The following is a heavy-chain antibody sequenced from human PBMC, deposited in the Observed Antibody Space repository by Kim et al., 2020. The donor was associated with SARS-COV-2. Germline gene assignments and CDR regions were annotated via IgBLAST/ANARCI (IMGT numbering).Heavy chain of an antibody. D-gene: IGHD2-21*01. Sequence: GGSLRLSCVVSGFTLSTCAMTWVRQAPGKGLEWVSTISATSGITYYADSVKGRFTVSRDNSKNTLDLQMNSLRAEDTALYYCATRPCDGLYPPLASWG. CDR2: ISATSGIT. CDR1: GFTLSTCA. CDR3: ATRPCDGLYPPLAS. J-gene: IGHJ5*01. V-gene: IGHV3-23*01.